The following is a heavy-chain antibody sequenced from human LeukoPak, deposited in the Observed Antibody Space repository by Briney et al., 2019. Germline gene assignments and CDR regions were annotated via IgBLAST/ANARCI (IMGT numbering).Heavy chain of an antibody. J-gene: IGHJ5*02. Sequence: GESLKISCKGSGYTFTSYWIGWVRQVPGKGLEWMGIIYPGDSDTRYSPSFQGQVTISADKSLNTAYLQWSSLKASDTAIYYCARNMVRGAIIWAFDPWGQGTLVTVSS. V-gene: IGHV5-51*01. CDR2: IYPGDSDT. CDR1: GYTFTSYW. D-gene: IGHD3-10*01. CDR3: ARNMVRGAIIWAFDP.